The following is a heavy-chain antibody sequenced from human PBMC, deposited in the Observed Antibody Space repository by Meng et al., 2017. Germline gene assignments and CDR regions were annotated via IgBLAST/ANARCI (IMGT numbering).Heavy chain of an antibody. CDR1: GFSFSGSA. CDR2: IRSKANRYAT. Sequence: GESLKISCAASGFSFSGSAMHWVRQASGKGLEWVGRIRSKANRYATVYGASVKGRFIIFRDDSKNTAYLQMNSLKIEDTAVYYCAREGVGCFDYWGRGTLVTFAS. CDR3: AREGVGCFDY. V-gene: IGHV3-73*01. J-gene: IGHJ4*02. D-gene: IGHD3-10*01.